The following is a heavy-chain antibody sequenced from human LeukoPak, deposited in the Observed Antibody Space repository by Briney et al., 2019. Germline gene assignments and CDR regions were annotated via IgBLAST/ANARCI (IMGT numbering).Heavy chain of an antibody. J-gene: IGHJ4*02. Sequence: ASVKVSCKASGGTFSSYAISWVRQAPGQGLEWMGGIIPIFGTANYAQKFQGRVTITADKSTSTAYMELSSLRSEDTAVYYCARPDYYDSSGYWDYFDYWGQGTLVTVSS. V-gene: IGHV1-69*06. D-gene: IGHD3-22*01. CDR2: IIPIFGTA. CDR1: GGTFSSYA. CDR3: ARPDYYDSSGYWDYFDY.